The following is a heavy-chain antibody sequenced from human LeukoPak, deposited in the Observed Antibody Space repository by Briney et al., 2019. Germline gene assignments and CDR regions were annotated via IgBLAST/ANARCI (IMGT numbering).Heavy chain of an antibody. J-gene: IGHJ4*02. CDR3: ANTHYDILTGYYRSVDY. CDR2: ISGSGGST. D-gene: IGHD3-9*01. Sequence: GGSLRLSCAASGFTFSSYAMSWVRQAPGKGLEWVSAISGSGGSTYYADSVKGRFTISRDNSKNTLYLQMNSLRAEDTAVYYCANTHYDILTGYYRSVDYWGQGTLVTVSS. V-gene: IGHV3-23*01. CDR1: GFTFSSYA.